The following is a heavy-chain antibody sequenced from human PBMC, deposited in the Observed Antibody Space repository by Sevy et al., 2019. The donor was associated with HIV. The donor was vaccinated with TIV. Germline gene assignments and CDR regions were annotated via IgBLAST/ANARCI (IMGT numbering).Heavy chain of an antibody. J-gene: IGHJ4*02. CDR2: MNPNSGGT. D-gene: IGHD3-9*01. CDR1: RFTFTGYY. V-gene: IGHV1-2*06. CDR3: TRQSSDILNDPTPFEY. Sequence: ASVKVSCKASRFTFTGYYFHWVRQAPGQGLEWMGQMNPNSGGTKYAEKFQGRVTMTRDTSITTAYMELSSLTSDDTAVYYCTRQSSDILNDPTPFEYWGQGTLVTVSS.